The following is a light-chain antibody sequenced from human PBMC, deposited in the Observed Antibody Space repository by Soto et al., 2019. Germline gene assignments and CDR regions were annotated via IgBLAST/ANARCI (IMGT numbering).Light chain of an antibody. CDR2: GAS. J-gene: IGKJ4*01. CDR1: QNINSNS. V-gene: IGKV3-20*01. CDR3: QQYGSSPPLT. Sequence: EIVLTQSPGTLSLSPGERATLSCRASQNINSNSLSWYQQKPGQAPRLLIHGASSRATGIPDRFSGSGSGTDFTLTISRLEPEDFAVYYCQQYGSSPPLTFGGGTKVDIK.